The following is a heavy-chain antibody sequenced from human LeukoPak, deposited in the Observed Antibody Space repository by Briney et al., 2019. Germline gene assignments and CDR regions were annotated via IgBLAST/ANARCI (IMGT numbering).Heavy chain of an antibody. D-gene: IGHD1-26*01. CDR2: IKQDGGES. CDR3: ARDYYENIAHSNMLPF. V-gene: IGHV3-7*03. Sequence: PGGSLRLSCAASGFTFSSYGMHWVRQAPGKGLEWVANIKQDGGESYYVDSVKGRFTISRENAKNSLYLQMNNLRAEDTAVYYCARDYYENIAHSNMLPFWGQGTLVTVSS. CDR1: GFTFSSYG. J-gene: IGHJ4*02.